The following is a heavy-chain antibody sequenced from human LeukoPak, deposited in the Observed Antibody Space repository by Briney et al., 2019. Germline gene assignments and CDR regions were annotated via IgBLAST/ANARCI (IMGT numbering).Heavy chain of an antibody. D-gene: IGHD3-10*01. Sequence: PGGSLRLSCAASGFTFSSYAMSWVRQAPGKGLEWVSGLTGSCGNTYYADSVKGRFTISRDNSKNTLSLQMNSLRAEDAAVYYCVKFRGIQHYNYHMDVWGKGTTVTVSS. CDR1: GFTFSSYA. CDR3: VKFRGIQHYNYHMDV. J-gene: IGHJ6*03. V-gene: IGHV3-23*01. CDR2: LTGSCGNT.